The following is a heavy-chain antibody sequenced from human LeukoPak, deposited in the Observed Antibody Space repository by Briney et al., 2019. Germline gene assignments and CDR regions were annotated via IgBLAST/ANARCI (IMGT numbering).Heavy chain of an antibody. Sequence: GGSLRLSCAASGFPFSNYWMRWLRQAPGKRRDWVANMKEDGGEINYVDSVKSRFTNSRDNAKNTLYLHMNSLRAEDTAVYYCARDQVGATPIDYWGQGTVVTVSS. CDR2: MKEDGGEI. CDR3: ARDQVGATPIDY. D-gene: IGHD1-26*01. V-gene: IGHV3-7*01. CDR1: GFPFSNYW. J-gene: IGHJ4*02.